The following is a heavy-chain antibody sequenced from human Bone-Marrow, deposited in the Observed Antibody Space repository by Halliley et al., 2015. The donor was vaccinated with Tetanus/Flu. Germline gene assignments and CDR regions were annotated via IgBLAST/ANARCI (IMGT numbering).Heavy chain of an antibody. V-gene: IGHV4-31*02. CDR2: IFHSGGP. Sequence: QWIGNIFHSGGPYYNPSLGSRLSISLNTSKNQFSLTLGSLTATDTAVYFCARSNMYPTMIFDWGQGIRVTVSS. CDR3: ARSNMYPTMIFD. J-gene: IGHJ4*02. D-gene: IGHD3-22*01.